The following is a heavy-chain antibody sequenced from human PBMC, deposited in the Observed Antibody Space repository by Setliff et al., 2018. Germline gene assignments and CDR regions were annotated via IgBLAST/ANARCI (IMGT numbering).Heavy chain of an antibody. D-gene: IGHD3-10*01. Sequence: PGGSLRLSCVTSGFTFSTYWMHWVRQAPGQGLVWVARISTDGSSITYADSVKGRFTISRDNAKNTLYLQMNSLRAEDTAVYYCARVVIRGLVTRYYFDYWGPGTLVTVSS. J-gene: IGHJ4*02. V-gene: IGHV3-74*03. CDR3: ARVVIRGLVTRYYFDY. CDR2: ISTDGSSI. CDR1: GFTFSTYW.